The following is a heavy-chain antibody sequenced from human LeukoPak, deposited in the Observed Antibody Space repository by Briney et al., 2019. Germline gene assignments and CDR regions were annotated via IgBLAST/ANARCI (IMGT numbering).Heavy chain of an antibody. CDR2: ISHIGSS. V-gene: IGHV4-34*01. J-gene: IGHJ4*02. CDR3: ARGNRRLAYYGSGSRLPFDS. D-gene: IGHD3-10*01. Sequence: GSLRLSCAASGFTFSSYAMSWVRQAPGKGLEWIGEISHIGSSNYNPSLKSRVTISVDMSENQFSLNLNSVTVADTAMYYCARGNRRLAYYGSGSRLPFDSWGQGTLVTVSS. CDR1: GFTFSSYA.